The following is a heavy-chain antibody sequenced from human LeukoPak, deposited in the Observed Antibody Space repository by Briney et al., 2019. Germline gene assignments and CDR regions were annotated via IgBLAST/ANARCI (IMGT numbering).Heavy chain of an antibody. CDR2: ISAYNGNT. J-gene: IGHJ4*02. CDR3: ARVSRSSLYSSSWYGPLDY. V-gene: IGHV1-18*01. CDR1: GYTFTSYG. Sequence: ASVKVSCKASGYTFTSYGVSWVRQAPGQGLEWMGWISAYNGNTNYAQKLQGRVTMTTDTSTSTAYMELRSLRSDDTAVYYCARVSRSSLYSSSWYGPLDYWGQGTLVTVSS. D-gene: IGHD6-13*01.